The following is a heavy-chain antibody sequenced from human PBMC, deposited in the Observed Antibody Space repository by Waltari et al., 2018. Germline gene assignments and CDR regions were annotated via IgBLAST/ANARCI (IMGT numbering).Heavy chain of an antibody. CDR2: INAGNGNT. Sequence: QVRLVQSGAEVKKPGPSVKVSCKAPGYTFTSSAMHWVRQAPGQRLEWMGWINAGNGNTKYSQEFQCRVTITRDTSASTADMELSSLRSEDMAVYYCARDSGRVTPFDYWGQGTLVTVSS. J-gene: IGHJ4*02. CDR3: ARDSGRVTPFDY. D-gene: IGHD2-21*02. CDR1: GYTFTSSA. V-gene: IGHV1-3*03.